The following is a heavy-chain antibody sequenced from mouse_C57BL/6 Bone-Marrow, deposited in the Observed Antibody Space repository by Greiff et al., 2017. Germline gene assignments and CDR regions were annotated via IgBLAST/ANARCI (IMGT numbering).Heavy chain of an antibody. V-gene: IGHV1-80*01. D-gene: IGHD1-1*01. CDR1: GYAFSSYW. Sequence: VQLQQSGASVKISCKASGYAFSSYWMNWVKQRPGKGLEWIGQIYPGDGDTNYNGKFKGKATLTADKSSSTAYMQLSSLTSEDSAVYFCARGGYYYGSSPPFAYWGQGTLVTVSA. J-gene: IGHJ3*01. CDR2: IYPGDGDT. CDR3: ARGGYYYGSSPPFAY.